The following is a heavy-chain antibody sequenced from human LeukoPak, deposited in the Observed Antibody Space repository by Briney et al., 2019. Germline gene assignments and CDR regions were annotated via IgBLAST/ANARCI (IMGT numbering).Heavy chain of an antibody. J-gene: IGHJ4*02. D-gene: IGHD3-16*02. CDR1: GFTFSSYE. CDR2: ISSSGSTI. CDR3: AGTAVSRPLSNFDY. Sequence: GGSLRLSCVASGFTFSSYEMNWVRQAPGKGLEWVSYISSSGSTIYYADSVKGRFTISRDNAKNSLYLQMNSLRAEDTAVYYCAGTAVSRPLSNFDYWGQGTLVTVSS. V-gene: IGHV3-48*03.